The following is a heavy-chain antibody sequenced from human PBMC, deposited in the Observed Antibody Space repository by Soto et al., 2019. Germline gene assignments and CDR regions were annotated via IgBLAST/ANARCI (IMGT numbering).Heavy chain of an antibody. D-gene: IGHD4-17*01. Sequence: AAVKVSCKASGYTFTSYYMHWVRQAPGQGLEWMGIISPSGGSTSYAQKFQGRVTMTRDTSTSTVYMELSGLRSEDTAVYYCARGRLRWFAYFDYWGQGTLVTVSS. V-gene: IGHV1-46*01. CDR2: ISPSGGST. CDR1: GYTFTSYY. CDR3: ARGRLRWFAYFDY. J-gene: IGHJ4*02.